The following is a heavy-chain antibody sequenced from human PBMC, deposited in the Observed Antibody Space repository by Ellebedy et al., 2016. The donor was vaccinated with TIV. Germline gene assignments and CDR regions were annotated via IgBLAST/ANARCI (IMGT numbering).Heavy chain of an antibody. D-gene: IGHD1-26*01. CDR3: ARDEGATHVYYYYGMDV. CDR2: ISAYNGNT. J-gene: IGHJ6*02. Sequence: ASVKVSXKASGYTFTSYGISWVRQAPGQGLEWMGWISAYNGNTNYAQKLQGRVTMTTDTSTSTAYMELRSLRSDDTAVYYCARDEGATHVYYYYGMDVWGQGTTVTVSS. CDR1: GYTFTSYG. V-gene: IGHV1-18*01.